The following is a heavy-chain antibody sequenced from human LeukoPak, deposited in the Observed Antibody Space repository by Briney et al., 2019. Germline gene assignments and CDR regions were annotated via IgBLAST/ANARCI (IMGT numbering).Heavy chain of an antibody. CDR3: ARQCSSTSCYSY. D-gene: IGHD2-2*01. CDR2: IYYGGST. Sequence: SETLSLTCTVSGGSISSSTYYWGWIRQPPGKGLEWIGNIYYGGSTFYNPSLKCRVTISLDTSKNQFSLKLSSVTAADTAVYFCARQCSSTSCYSYWGQGTLVTVSS. J-gene: IGHJ4*02. V-gene: IGHV4-39*01. CDR1: GGSISSSTYY.